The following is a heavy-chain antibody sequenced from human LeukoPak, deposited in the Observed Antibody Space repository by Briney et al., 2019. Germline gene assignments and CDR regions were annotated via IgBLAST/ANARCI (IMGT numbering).Heavy chain of an antibody. Sequence: GGSLRLSCAASGFTFSDYYMSWIRQAPGKGLERVSYISSSSSYTNYADSVKGRFTISRDNAKNSLYLQMNSLRAEDTAVYYCARAPHSGSYTGLDYWGQGTLVTVSS. V-gene: IGHV3-11*06. D-gene: IGHD1-26*01. CDR3: ARAPHSGSYTGLDY. J-gene: IGHJ4*02. CDR1: GFTFSDYY. CDR2: ISSSSSYT.